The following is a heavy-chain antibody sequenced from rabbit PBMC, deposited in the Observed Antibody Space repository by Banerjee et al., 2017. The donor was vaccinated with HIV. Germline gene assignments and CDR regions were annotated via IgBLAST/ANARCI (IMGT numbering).Heavy chain of an antibody. CDR3: ARAYYSSGWGDL. CDR1: GFTISSSYW. J-gene: IGHJ6*01. V-gene: IGHV1S45*01. Sequence: QEQLEESGGDLVKPGASLTLTCTASGFTISSSYWICWVRQAPGKGLEWIACIDTGSGSAYYASWAKGRFTISKTSSTTVTLQMTSLTAADTATYFCARAYYSSGWGDLWGPGTLVTVS. D-gene: IGHD4-1*01. CDR2: IDTGSGSA.